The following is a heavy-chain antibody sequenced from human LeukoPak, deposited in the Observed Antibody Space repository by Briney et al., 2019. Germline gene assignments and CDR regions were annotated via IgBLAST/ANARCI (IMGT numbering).Heavy chain of an antibody. D-gene: IGHD6-13*01. Sequence: ASVKVSCKASGYTFTGYFIHWVRQAPGQGLEWMGWINPNSGGTNYAQKFQGRVTMTRDTSISTAYMELSRLRSDDTAVYYCARVRSSSWAYFDYWGQGTLVTVSS. CDR2: INPNSGGT. CDR1: GYTFTGYF. J-gene: IGHJ4*02. V-gene: IGHV1-2*02. CDR3: ARVRSSSWAYFDY.